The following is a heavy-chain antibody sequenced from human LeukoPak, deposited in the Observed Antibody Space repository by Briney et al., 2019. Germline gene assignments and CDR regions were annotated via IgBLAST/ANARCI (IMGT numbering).Heavy chain of an antibody. CDR3: ARADVGINWFDP. CDR1: GGSFSSRSHY. V-gene: IGHV4-39*01. Sequence: SETLSLTCTVSGGSFSSRSHYWGWIRQTPGKGLEWIGSMFYSGSTYYNPSLKSRVIIFVDTSKNQFYLKVSSVTAADTAVYYCARADVGINWFDPWGQGTLVTDSS. D-gene: IGHD1-26*01. CDR2: MFYSGST. J-gene: IGHJ5*02.